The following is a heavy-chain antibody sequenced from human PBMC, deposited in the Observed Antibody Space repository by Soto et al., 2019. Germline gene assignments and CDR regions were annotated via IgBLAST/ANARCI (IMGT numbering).Heavy chain of an antibody. Sequence: GVLRLSCTASGFDFGDYYMSWIRQAPGKGLEWVSYIDSDDGTTYYTDSVEGRFTISRDNAKNSLYLQMNSLRVEDTALYYCVRPYYSSSWFPFDRWGQGTLVTVSS. CDR2: IDSDDGTT. D-gene: IGHD6-13*01. CDR1: GFDFGDYY. J-gene: IGHJ4*02. CDR3: VRPYYSSSWFPFDR. V-gene: IGHV3-11*01.